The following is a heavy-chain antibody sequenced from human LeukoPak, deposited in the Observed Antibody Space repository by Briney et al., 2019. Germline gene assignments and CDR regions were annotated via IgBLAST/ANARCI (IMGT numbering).Heavy chain of an antibody. CDR1: GFTCSSYA. D-gene: IGHD2-8*01. Sequence: GRSLRLSCAASGFTCSSYAMHWVRQAPGKGLEWVAVISYDGSNKYYADSVKGRFTISRDNSKNTLYLQMNSLRAEDTAVYYCAREKWSPVGSYFDYWGQGTLVTVSS. V-gene: IGHV3-30*04. CDR2: ISYDGSNK. J-gene: IGHJ4*02. CDR3: AREKWSPVGSYFDY.